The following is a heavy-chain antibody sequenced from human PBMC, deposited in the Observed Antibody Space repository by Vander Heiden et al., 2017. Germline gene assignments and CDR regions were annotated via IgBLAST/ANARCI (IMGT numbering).Heavy chain of an antibody. CDR1: GFTFSSYA. V-gene: IGHV3-23*01. CDR2: ISGSGGST. D-gene: IGHD1-26*01. J-gene: IGHJ4*02. Sequence: EVQLLESGGGLVQPGGSLSLSCAASGFTFSSYAMSWVRQAPGKGLEWVSAISGSGGSTYYADAVKGRFTISRDNSKNTLYLQMNRMRAEDTGVYYFAKEYSGSYYYFDYWGQGTLVTVSS. CDR3: AKEYSGSYYYFDY.